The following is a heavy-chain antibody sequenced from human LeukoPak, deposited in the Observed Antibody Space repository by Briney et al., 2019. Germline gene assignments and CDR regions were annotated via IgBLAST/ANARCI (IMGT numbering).Heavy chain of an antibody. CDR2: INHSGST. Sequence: SETLSLTCAVYGGSFSGYYWSWIRQPPGKGLEWIGEINHSGSTNYNPSLKSRVTISVDTSKNQFSLKLSSVTAADTAVYYCARGQCSSTSCYVVSGYYFDYWGQGTLVTVSS. D-gene: IGHD2-2*01. CDR1: GGSFSGYY. J-gene: IGHJ4*02. V-gene: IGHV4-34*01. CDR3: ARGQCSSTSCYVVSGYYFDY.